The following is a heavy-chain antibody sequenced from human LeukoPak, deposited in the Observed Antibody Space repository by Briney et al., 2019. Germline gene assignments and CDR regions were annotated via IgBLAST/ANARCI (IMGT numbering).Heavy chain of an antibody. V-gene: IGHV3-48*02. D-gene: IGHD3-22*01. CDR3: ARGGLASYYDSSGYTGG. CDR2: ISSSSTTI. J-gene: IGHJ4*02. Sequence: GGSPRLSCAASGFTFSSYSMNWVRQAPGKGLEWVSNISSSSTTIYYADSVKGRFTISRDNAENSLYLQMNSLRDEDTAVYYCARGGLASYYDSSGYTGGWGQGTLVTVSS. CDR1: GFTFSSYS.